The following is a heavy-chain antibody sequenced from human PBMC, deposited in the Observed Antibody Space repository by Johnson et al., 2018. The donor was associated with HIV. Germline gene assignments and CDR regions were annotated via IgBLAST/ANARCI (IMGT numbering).Heavy chain of an antibody. CDR3: ARDQVVEMATIIGDDAFDI. CDR2: ISWNSGSI. J-gene: IGHJ3*02. CDR1: GFTFDDYA. Sequence: VQLVESGGGLVQPGRSLRLSCAASGFTFDDYAMHWVRQAPGKGLEWVSGISWNSGSIGYADSVEGRFTISRDNSKNTLYLQMNSLRAEDTAVYYCARDQVVEMATIIGDDAFDIWGQGTMVTVSS. D-gene: IGHD5-24*01. V-gene: IGHV3-9*01.